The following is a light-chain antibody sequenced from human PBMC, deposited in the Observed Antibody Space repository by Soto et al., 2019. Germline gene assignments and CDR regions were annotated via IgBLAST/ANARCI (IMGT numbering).Light chain of an antibody. CDR3: QHRSDWPT. CDR1: QSVSRF. CDR2: DAS. J-gene: IGKJ5*01. Sequence: DIELTQSPATLSLSPGERSTLSCRASQSVSRFLAWSQQKPGQAPRLLIYDASKRATGIPARFSAAGSASDFTLTINSLEPEDFAVYYCQHRSDWPTFGQGTRLEIK. V-gene: IGKV3-11*01.